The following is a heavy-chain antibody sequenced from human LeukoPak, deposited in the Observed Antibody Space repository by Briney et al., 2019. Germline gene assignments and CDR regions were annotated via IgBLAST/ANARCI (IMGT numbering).Heavy chain of an antibody. J-gene: IGHJ3*02. D-gene: IGHD3-3*01. V-gene: IGHV3-23*01. Sequence: GGSLRLSCVASGLTFSSYDMSWVRQAPGKGLEWISAISARGKTDYADSVKGRFTISRDNSKNTLYLQLSSLRADDTAIYYCAKLPTIFGVADSFDIWGQGTLVTVSS. CDR3: AKLPTIFGVADSFDI. CDR1: GLTFSSYD. CDR2: ISARGKT.